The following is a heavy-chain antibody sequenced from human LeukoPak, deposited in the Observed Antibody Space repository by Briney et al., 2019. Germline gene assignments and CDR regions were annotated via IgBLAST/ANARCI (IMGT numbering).Heavy chain of an antibody. Sequence: ASVKVSCKASGYTFTSYYMHWVRQAPGQGLEWMGIINPSGGSTSYAQKFQGRVTMTRDMSTSTVYMELSSLRSEDTAVYYCARRYSSSWYIWYFDLWGRGTLVTVSS. V-gene: IGHV1-46*01. CDR1: GYTFTSYY. J-gene: IGHJ2*01. D-gene: IGHD6-13*01. CDR2: INPSGGST. CDR3: ARRYSSSWYIWYFDL.